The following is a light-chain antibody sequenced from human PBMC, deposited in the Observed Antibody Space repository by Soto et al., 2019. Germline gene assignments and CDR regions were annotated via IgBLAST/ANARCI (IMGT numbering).Light chain of an antibody. Sequence: EIVMTQSPATLSVSPGERATLSCRASQIVGSNLAWYQQKPGQAPRLLIYGASTRATGIPARFSGSGSGTEFTLTISSLQSEDFAVYYCQQYNNWLTFGGGTKV. CDR2: GAS. CDR3: QQYNNWLT. J-gene: IGKJ4*01. CDR1: QIVGSN. V-gene: IGKV3-15*01.